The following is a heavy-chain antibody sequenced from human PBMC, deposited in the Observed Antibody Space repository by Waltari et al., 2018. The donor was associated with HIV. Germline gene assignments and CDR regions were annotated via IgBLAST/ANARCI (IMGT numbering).Heavy chain of an antibody. Sequence: EVQLVESGGGLVKPGGSLRLSCAASGFTFSNAWMSWVSQAPGKGLVWVGRIKSKTEGGTTDYAAPVKGRFTISRDDSKNTLYLQMNSLKTEDTAVYYCTARLRFLEWLRDYWGQGTLVTVSS. V-gene: IGHV3-15*01. CDR2: IKSKTEGGTT. D-gene: IGHD3-3*01. CDR1: GFTFSNAW. CDR3: TARLRFLEWLRDY. J-gene: IGHJ4*02.